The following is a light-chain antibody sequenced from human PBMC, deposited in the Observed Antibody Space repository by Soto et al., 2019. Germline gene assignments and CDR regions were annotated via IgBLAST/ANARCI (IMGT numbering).Light chain of an antibody. Sequence: DIQITQSPSPLSSSVLESFTVTYRASQSISTWLAWYQQKPGRAPKLLIYDSSSLESGVPSRFSGSGSGTDFTLTISGLQPDDFATYYCQQYHTFSIAFGQGTRLEN. CDR2: DSS. CDR1: QSISTW. CDR3: QQYHTFSIA. V-gene: IGKV1-5*01. J-gene: IGKJ5*01.